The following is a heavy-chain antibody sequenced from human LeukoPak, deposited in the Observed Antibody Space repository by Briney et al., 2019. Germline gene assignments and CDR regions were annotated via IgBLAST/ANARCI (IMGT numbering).Heavy chain of an antibody. V-gene: IGHV1-18*01. J-gene: IGHJ4*02. CDR2: ISAYNGNT. CDR3: ARENPVAGIRDYFGY. D-gene: IGHD6-19*01. Sequence: VASVKVSCKASGYTFTNYGINWVRQAPGQGLEWMGWISAYNGNTNYAQKLQGRVTMTTDTSTSTAYMELRSLRSDDTAVYYCARENPVAGIRDYFGYWGQGTLVTVSS. CDR1: GYTFTNYG.